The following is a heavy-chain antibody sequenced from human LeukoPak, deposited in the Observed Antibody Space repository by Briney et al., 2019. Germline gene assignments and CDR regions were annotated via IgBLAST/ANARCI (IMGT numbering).Heavy chain of an antibody. CDR3: ARSRSGRGMDV. J-gene: IGHJ6*02. Sequence: GASVKVSCKASGYTFTSYGISWVRQATGQGLDWMGWISAYNGNTNYAQKLQGRVTITTDTSTSTAYMELRSLRSDDTAVYYCARSRSGRGMDVWGQGTTVTVSS. D-gene: IGHD5-12*01. CDR1: GYTFTSYG. V-gene: IGHV1-18*01. CDR2: ISAYNGNT.